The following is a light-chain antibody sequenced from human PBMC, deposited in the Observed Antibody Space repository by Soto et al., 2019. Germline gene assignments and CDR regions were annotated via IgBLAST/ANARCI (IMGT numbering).Light chain of an antibody. CDR3: CSYAPISTVV. J-gene: IGLJ3*02. V-gene: IGLV2-23*01. CDR2: EDN. Sequence: QSVLTQPASVSGSPGQSITISCTGTSSDVGSYNLVSWYQQHPGKARKLMIYEDNKRPSGVSNRFSGSKSGNTASLTISGLQAEDEAHYYCCSYAPISTVVFGGGTKVTVL. CDR1: SSDVGSYNL.